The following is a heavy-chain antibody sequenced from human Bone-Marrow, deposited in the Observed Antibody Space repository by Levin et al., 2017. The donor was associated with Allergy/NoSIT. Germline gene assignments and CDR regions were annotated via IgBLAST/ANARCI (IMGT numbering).Heavy chain of an antibody. CDR2: INTNTGNP. D-gene: IGHD2-15*01. CDR1: EYTFTSYA. Sequence: ASVKVSCKASEYTFTSYAMNWVRQAPGQGLEWMGWINTNTGNPTYAQGFTGRFVFSLDISVSTAYLQINNLKPEDSAVYYCARVGSHCSGANCQPYAALNIWGQGTMVTVSS. CDR3: ARVGSHCSGANCQPYAALNI. J-gene: IGHJ3*02. V-gene: IGHV7-4-1*02.